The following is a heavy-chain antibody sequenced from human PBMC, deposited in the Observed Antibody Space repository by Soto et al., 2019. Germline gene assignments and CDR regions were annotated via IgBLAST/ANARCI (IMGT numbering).Heavy chain of an antibody. Sequence: QVQLVQSGAEVKKPGASVKVSCKASGYTFTSYYMHWVRQAPGQGLEWMGIINPSGGSTSYAKKFQGRVTMTRDTSTSTVYMELSSLRSEDTAVYYCARRSSSWYGGDSYWYFDLWGRGTLVTVSS. CDR1: GYTFTSYY. CDR2: INPSGGST. V-gene: IGHV1-46*03. D-gene: IGHD6-13*01. J-gene: IGHJ2*01. CDR3: ARRSSSWYGGDSYWYFDL.